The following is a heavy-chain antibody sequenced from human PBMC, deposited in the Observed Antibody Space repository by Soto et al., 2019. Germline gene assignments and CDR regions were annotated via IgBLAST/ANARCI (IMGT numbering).Heavy chain of an antibody. CDR1: GGSVDDVSDY. V-gene: IGHV4-61*01. CDR3: ERGVRFGYYYYHMDL. J-gene: IGHJ6*02. CDR2: IYYSGSA. Sequence: SETLSLGCTVSGGSVDDVSDYWSWVRQPPGRGLEWIGYIYYSGSADYNPSLGSRVTISLDTSKNQFSLKLSSVTTADPAAYYRERGVRFGYYYYHMDLWGHGTTVT. D-gene: IGHD3-10*01.